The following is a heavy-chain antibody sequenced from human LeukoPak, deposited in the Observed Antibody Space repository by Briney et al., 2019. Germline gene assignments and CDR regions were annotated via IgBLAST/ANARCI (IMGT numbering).Heavy chain of an antibody. CDR3: ARAVGGDGSGSL. CDR1: GDSISTYY. V-gene: IGHV4-59*01. Sequence: SETLPLTCTVSGDSISTYYWSWIRQPPAKGLEWIGYIYYRVTSDYNPSLKSRVTMSVDMSTRQISLKLSSVTAADTAVYYCARAVGGDGSGSLWGPGTLVTVSS. D-gene: IGHD3-10*01. CDR2: IYYRVTS. J-gene: IGHJ4*02.